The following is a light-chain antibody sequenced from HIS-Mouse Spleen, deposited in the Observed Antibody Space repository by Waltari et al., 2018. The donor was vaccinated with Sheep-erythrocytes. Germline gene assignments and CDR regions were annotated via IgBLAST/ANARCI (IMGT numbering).Light chain of an antibody. J-gene: IGLJ1*01. CDR2: HVS. CDR3: CSYAGSYNHV. CDR1: RSDVGGYNY. V-gene: IGLV2-11*01. Sequence: QSALTQPRAVSGSPGQSVTISCTGTRSDVGGYNYVSWYQQHPGKAPKLMIYHVSKRPSGVPDRFSGSKSGNTASLTISGLQAEDEADYYCCSYAGSYNHVFATGTKVTVL.